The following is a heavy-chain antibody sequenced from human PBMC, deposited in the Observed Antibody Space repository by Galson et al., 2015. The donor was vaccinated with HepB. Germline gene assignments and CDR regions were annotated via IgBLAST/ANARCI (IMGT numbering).Heavy chain of an antibody. J-gene: IGHJ4*02. D-gene: IGHD1-26*01. Sequence: SVRGRFTISRDNADNILSLQMNSLRAEDTAVYYCTRDAMGRGSGSYSAFDYWGQGTLVTVSS. V-gene: IGHV3-48*01. CDR3: TRDAMGRGSGSYSAFDY.